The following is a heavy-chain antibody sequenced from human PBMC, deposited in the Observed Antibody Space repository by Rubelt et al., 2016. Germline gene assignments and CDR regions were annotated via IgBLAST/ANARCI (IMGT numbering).Heavy chain of an antibody. Sequence: QLQLQESGPGLVKPSETLSLTCTVSAGSISSSSSFWGWIRQPPGQGLEWIGSIYSTGSTYYNPSLKSRVTISLYTSKNPCSLKLSSVTAGETAVDYWARVTEWPTGNALDFWGQGRMVTVSS. D-gene: IGHD3-3*01. CDR3: ARVTEWPTGNALDF. V-gene: IGHV4-39*07. J-gene: IGHJ3*01. CDR2: IYSTGST. CDR1: AGSISSSSSF.